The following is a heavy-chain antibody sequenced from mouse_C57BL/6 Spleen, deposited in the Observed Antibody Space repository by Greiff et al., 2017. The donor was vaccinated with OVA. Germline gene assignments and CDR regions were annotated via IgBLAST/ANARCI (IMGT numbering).Heavy chain of an antibody. V-gene: IGHV5-17*01. J-gene: IGHJ1*03. CDR2: ISSGSSTI. D-gene: IGHD4-1*01. Sequence: EVNVVESGGGLVKPGGSLKLSCAASGFTFSDYGMHWVRQAPEKGLEWVAYISSGSSTIYYADTVKGRFTISRDNAKNTLFLQMTSLRSEDTAMYYCARSKLGRGYFDVWGTGTTVTVSS. CDR3: ARSKLGRGYFDV. CDR1: GFTFSDYG.